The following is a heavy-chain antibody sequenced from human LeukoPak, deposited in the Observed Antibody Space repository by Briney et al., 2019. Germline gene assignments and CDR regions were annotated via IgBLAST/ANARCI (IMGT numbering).Heavy chain of an antibody. Sequence: ASVKVSCKASGYTFTGYYMHWVRQAPGQGLEWMGWINPNSGGTNYAQKFQGRVTMTRDTSISTAYMELSRLRSDDTAVYYCAMPISSAVATDYWGQGTLVTVSS. J-gene: IGHJ4*02. D-gene: IGHD5-12*01. CDR3: AMPISSAVATDY. CDR1: GYTFTGYY. V-gene: IGHV1-2*02. CDR2: INPNSGGT.